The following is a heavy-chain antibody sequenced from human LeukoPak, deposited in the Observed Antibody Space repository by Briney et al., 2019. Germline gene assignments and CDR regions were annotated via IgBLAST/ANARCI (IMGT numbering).Heavy chain of an antibody. CDR3: ARCKYYYYYMDV. Sequence: PSETLSLTCAVYGGSFSGYYWSWIRQPPGKGLEWIGEINHSGNTNYNPSLKSRVTISVDTSKNQFSLKLSSVTAADTAVYYCARCKYYYYYMDVWGKGTTVTVSS. V-gene: IGHV4-34*01. D-gene: IGHD2/OR15-2a*01. CDR2: INHSGNT. CDR1: GGSFSGYY. J-gene: IGHJ6*03.